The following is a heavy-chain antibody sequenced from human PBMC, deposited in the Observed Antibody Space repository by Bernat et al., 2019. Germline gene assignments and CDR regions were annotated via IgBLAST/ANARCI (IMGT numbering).Heavy chain of an antibody. V-gene: IGHV3-48*03. Sequence: EVQLVESGGGLVQPGGSLRLSCAASGFTFSSYEMNWVRQAPGKGLEWVSYISSSGSTIYYADSVKGRFTISRDNAKNSLYLQMNSLRVEDTAVYYCARDCSGGSCYAFDYWGQGTLVTVSS. D-gene: IGHD2-15*01. CDR3: ARDCSGGSCYAFDY. J-gene: IGHJ4*02. CDR1: GFTFSSYE. CDR2: ISSSGSTI.